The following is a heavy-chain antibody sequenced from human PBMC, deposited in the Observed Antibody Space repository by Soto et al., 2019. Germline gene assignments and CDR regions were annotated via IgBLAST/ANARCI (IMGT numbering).Heavy chain of an antibody. D-gene: IGHD3-22*01. Sequence: SETLRLTYTVSGGSLSRYYWSWFRQPPGKGLEWIGYIYYSGSTNYNPSLKSRVTISVDTSKNQFSLKLSSVTAADTAVYYCARENYYDCSGYYPGLFQLWGQRSLVLVSA. J-gene: IGHJ1*01. CDR1: GGSLSRYY. CDR3: ARENYYDCSGYYPGLFQL. V-gene: IGHV4-59*01. CDR2: IYYSGST.